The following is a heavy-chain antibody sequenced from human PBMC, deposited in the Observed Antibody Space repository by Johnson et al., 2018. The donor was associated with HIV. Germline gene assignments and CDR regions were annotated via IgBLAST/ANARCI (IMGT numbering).Heavy chain of an antibody. Sequence: VQLVESGGGLVQPGGSLRLSCAATGFSSGTYWMAWVRQAPWKGLEWVASIMGQGSEKYYVHSVNGRFTISRDIPRNSVYLQMNSLRTEDTALYYCAKDIGDGGNSEGVAFDIWGQGTMVTVSS. D-gene: IGHD4-23*01. CDR2: IMGQGSEK. CDR3: AKDIGDGGNSEGVAFDI. V-gene: IGHV3-7*03. CDR1: GFSSGTYW. J-gene: IGHJ3*02.